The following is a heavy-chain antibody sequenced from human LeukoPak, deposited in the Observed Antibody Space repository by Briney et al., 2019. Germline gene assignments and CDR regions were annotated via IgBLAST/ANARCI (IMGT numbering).Heavy chain of an antibody. V-gene: IGHV3-23*01. CDR2: MSGSGVNT. J-gene: IGHJ4*02. D-gene: IGHD5-12*01. Sequence: GGSLRLSCAASGFTSSSYGMSWVRQAPGKGLEWVSAMSGSGVNTDYADSVKGRFTISRDNSKNTLYLQMNSLRAEDTAVYYCARDYGFRSGYDYSYFDYWGQGTLVTVSS. CDR3: ARDYGFRSGYDYSYFDY. CDR1: GFTSSSYG.